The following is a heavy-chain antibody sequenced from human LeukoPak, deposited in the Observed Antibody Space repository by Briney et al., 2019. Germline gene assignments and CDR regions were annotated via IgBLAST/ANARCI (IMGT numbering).Heavy chain of an antibody. V-gene: IGHV5-51*01. CDR2: IYPGDSDT. J-gene: IGHJ5*02. CDR1: GYSFTSYW. D-gene: IGHD3-22*01. CDR3: ARHSSGYYDSSGYYSGGFDP. Sequence: GESLKISCKGSGYSFTSYWIGWVRQMPGKGLEWMGIIYPGDSDTRYSPSFQGQVTISADKSISTAYLQWSSLKASDTAMYYCARHSSGYYDSSGYYSGGFDPWGQGALVTVSS.